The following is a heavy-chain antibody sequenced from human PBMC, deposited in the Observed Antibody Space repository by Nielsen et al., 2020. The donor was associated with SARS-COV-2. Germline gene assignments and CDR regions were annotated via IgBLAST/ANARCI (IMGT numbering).Heavy chain of an antibody. CDR1: GFTFSSYS. CDR2: ISSSSSYI. D-gene: IGHD2-8*01. V-gene: IGHV3-21*01. Sequence: GESLKISCAASGFTFSSYSMNWVRQAPGKGLEWVSSISSSSSYIYYADSVKGRFTISRDNAKNSLYLQMNSLRAEDTAVYYCARRMTNYYYYGMDVWGQGTTVTVSS. J-gene: IGHJ6*02. CDR3: ARRMTNYYYYGMDV.